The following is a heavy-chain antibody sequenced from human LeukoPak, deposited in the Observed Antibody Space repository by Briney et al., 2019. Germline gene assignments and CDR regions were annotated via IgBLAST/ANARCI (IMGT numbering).Heavy chain of an antibody. Sequence: GRSLRLSCAASGFTFSSYAMHWVRQAPGKGLEWVAVISYDGSNKYYADSVEGRFTISRDNAKNSLYLQMNSLRAEDTAVYYCARDLGYSYGYYFDYWGQGTLVTVSS. CDR2: ISYDGSNK. V-gene: IGHV3-30-3*01. J-gene: IGHJ4*02. CDR1: GFTFSSYA. CDR3: ARDLGYSYGYYFDY. D-gene: IGHD5-18*01.